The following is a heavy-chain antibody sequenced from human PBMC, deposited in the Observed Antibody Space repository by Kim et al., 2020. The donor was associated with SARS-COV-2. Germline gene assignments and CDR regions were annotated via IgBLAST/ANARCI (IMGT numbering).Heavy chain of an antibody. V-gene: IGHV4-34*01. J-gene: IGHJ6*02. CDR1: GGSFSGYY. CDR2: INHSGST. CDR3: ATSSSPGAYYYYGMDV. Sequence: SETLSLTCAVYGGSFSGYYWSWIRQPPGKGLEWIGEINHSGSTNYNPSLKSRVTISVDTSKNQFSLKLSSVTAADTAVYYCATSSSPGAYYYYGMDVWGQGTTVTVSS. D-gene: IGHD6-6*01.